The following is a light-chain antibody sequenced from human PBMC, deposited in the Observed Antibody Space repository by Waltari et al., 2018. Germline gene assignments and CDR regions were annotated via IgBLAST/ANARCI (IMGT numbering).Light chain of an antibody. CDR1: SSTIGAGYD. J-gene: IGLJ3*02. Sequence: QSVLTQPPSVSGAPGQRVTISCTGSSSTIGAGYDVHRYLQLPGTAPKLLIYGNTNRPSGVPDRFSGSKSGTSASLAITGLQADDEADYYCQSYDSSLSGWVFGGGTKLTVL. CDR3: QSYDSSLSGWV. CDR2: GNT. V-gene: IGLV1-40*01.